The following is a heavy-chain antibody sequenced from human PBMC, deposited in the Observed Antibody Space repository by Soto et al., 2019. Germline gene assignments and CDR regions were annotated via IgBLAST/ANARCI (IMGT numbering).Heavy chain of an antibody. CDR1: VFTFSSYS. J-gene: IGHJ6*02. CDR2: ISSSSSYI. D-gene: IGHD3-10*01. Sequence: GGSLRLSCAASVFTFSSYSMNWVRQAPGKGLEWVSSISSSSSYIYCADSVKGRFTISRDNAKNSLYLQMNSLRAEDTAVYYCARDGYGSGSYYNPTHYYGMDVWGQGTTVTVSS. CDR3: ARDGYGSGSYYNPTHYYGMDV. V-gene: IGHV3-21*01.